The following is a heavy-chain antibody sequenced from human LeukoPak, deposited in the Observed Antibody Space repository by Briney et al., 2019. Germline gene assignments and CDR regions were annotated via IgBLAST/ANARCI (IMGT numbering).Heavy chain of an antibody. CDR3: ATCVAVPGLPDS. V-gene: IGHV3-74*01. Sequence: GGSLRLSCAASGFTFSSYFMHWVRQAPGKGLVWVSRINSDGTGTTYADPVKGRFTISRDNAKNTLYLQMNSLRAEDTAVYYCATCVAVPGLPDSWGQGTLVHVSS. CDR1: GFTFSSYF. CDR2: INSDGTGT. D-gene: IGHD6-19*01. J-gene: IGHJ4*02.